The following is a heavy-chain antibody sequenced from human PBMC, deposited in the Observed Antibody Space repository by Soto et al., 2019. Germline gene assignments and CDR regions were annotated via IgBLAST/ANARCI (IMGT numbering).Heavy chain of an antibody. CDR1: GESISSSSYY. J-gene: IGHJ4*02. CDR3: ARQRTTVVTQAYFDH. V-gene: IGHV4-39*01. CDR2: IYYSGRT. Sequence: SETLSLTCIVSGESISSSSYYWGWIRQPPGKGLEWIGSIYYSGRTYYNPSFKSRVTISIDTSKNQFSLELSSVTATDTAVYYCARQRTTVVTQAYFDHWGQGALVTVSS. D-gene: IGHD2-21*02.